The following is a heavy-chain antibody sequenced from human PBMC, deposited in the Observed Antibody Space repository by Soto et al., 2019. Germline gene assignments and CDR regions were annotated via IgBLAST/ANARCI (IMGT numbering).Heavy chain of an antibody. J-gene: IGHJ4*02. CDR1: GGSISGSYYY. CDR3: ATSQKGYNWNYFDH. V-gene: IGHV4-39*01. D-gene: IGHD1-20*01. Sequence: PSETLSLTCAVSGGSISGSYYYWAWLRQSPGKGSEWIGSVFYTGFTSYNPSLESRVSVSVDTSKSQFSLKLSAVTAADTAVYYCATSQKGYNWNYFDHWGQGALVTVSS. CDR2: VFYTGFT.